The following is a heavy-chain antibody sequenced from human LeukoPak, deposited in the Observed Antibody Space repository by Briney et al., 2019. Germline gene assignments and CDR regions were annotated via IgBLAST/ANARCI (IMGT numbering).Heavy chain of an antibody. Sequence: SETLSLTCTVSGGSISSYYWSWIRQPAGKGLEWIGRIYTSGSTNYNPSLKSRVTMSVDTSKNQFSLKLSSVTAADTAVYYCARGRYYDSSGLNYFDYWGQGTLVTVSS. CDR3: ARGRYYDSSGLNYFDY. J-gene: IGHJ4*02. D-gene: IGHD3-22*01. V-gene: IGHV4-4*07. CDR1: GGSISSYY. CDR2: IYTSGST.